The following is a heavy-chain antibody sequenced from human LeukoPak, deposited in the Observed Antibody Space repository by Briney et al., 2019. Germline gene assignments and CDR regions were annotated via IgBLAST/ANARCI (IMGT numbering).Heavy chain of an antibody. V-gene: IGHV4-34*01. D-gene: IGHD3-22*01. Sequence: PSETLSLTCAVYGGSFSGYYWSWIRQPPGKGLEWIGEINHSGSTNYNPSLKSRVTISVDTSKNQFSLKLSSVTAADTAVYYCARVLYYYDRGLDYWGQGTLVTVSS. CDR3: ARVLYYYDRGLDY. CDR1: GGSFSGYY. CDR2: INHSGST. J-gene: IGHJ4*02.